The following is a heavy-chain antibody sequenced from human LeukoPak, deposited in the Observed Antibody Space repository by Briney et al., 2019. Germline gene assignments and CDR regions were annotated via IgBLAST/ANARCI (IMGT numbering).Heavy chain of an antibody. CDR2: VYHSGSA. V-gene: IGHV4-38-2*02. J-gene: IGHJ6*03. Sequence: PSETLSLTCSVSRYSISSGYYWAWIRQPPGKGLEWIGSVYHSGSAYYNASLKSRVTISVDRSKNQFFLRLSSVTAADTAVYYCVRVGGYGYHYYYMDVWGNGTTAIVSS. CDR1: RYSISSGYY. CDR3: VRVGGYGYHYYYMDV. D-gene: IGHD5-12*01.